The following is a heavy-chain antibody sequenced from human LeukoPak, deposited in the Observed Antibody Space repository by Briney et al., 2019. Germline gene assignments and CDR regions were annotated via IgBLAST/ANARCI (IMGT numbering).Heavy chain of an antibody. J-gene: IGHJ4*02. CDR1: GGSISSSSYY. CDR3: ARHLASYCDFWSGYWKVNYFDY. CDR2: IYYSGST. Sequence: SETLSLTCTVSGGSISSSSYYWGWIRQPPGKGLEWIGSIYYSGSTYYNPSLKSRVTISVDTSKNQFSLKLSSVTAADTAVYYCARHLASYCDFWSGYWKVNYFDYWGQGTLVTVSS. D-gene: IGHD3-3*01. V-gene: IGHV4-39*01.